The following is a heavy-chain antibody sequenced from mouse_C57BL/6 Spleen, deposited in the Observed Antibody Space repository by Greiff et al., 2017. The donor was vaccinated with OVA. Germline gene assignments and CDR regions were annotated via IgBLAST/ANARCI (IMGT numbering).Heavy chain of an antibody. Sequence: QVQLQQSGAELVRPGTSVKMSCKASGYTFTNYWIGWAKQRPGHGLEWIGDIYPGGGYTNYNEKFKGKATLTADKSSSTAYMQFSSLTSEDSAIYYCARKGIYYEGAWFAYWGQGTLVTVSA. D-gene: IGHD2-4*01. CDR1: GYTFTNYW. J-gene: IGHJ3*01. CDR2: IYPGGGYT. CDR3: ARKGIYYEGAWFAY. V-gene: IGHV1-63*01.